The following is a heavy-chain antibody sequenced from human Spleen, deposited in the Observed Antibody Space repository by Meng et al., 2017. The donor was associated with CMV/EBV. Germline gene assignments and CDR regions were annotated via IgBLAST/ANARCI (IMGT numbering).Heavy chain of an antibody. J-gene: IGHJ6*02. CDR2: INQDGSEK. CDR1: RFTFSGYW. Sequence: GESLKISCAASRFTFSGYWMSWVRQAPGKGLEWVANINQDGSEKSYVDSVRGRFTISRDNANNSLYLQMHSLRAEDTAVYYCARDNHGLGDLREDVWGQGTMVTVSS. D-gene: IGHD3-10*01. CDR3: ARDNHGLGDLREDV. V-gene: IGHV3-7*01.